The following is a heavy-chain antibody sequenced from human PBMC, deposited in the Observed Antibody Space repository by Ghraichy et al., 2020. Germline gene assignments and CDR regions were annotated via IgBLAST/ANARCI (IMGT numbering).Heavy chain of an antibody. CDR3: ARAPDLGYRYPFGFDY. D-gene: IGHD5-18*01. CDR2: IYSGGST. Sequence: GGSLRLSCAASGFTVSDNYMSWVRQAPGKGLEWVSVIYSGGSTYYADSVRGRFTISRENSKNTLYLQMTSLRGDDTAVYYCARAPDLGYRYPFGFDYWGQGTLVTVSS. J-gene: IGHJ4*02. V-gene: IGHV3-53*01. CDR1: GFTVSDNY.